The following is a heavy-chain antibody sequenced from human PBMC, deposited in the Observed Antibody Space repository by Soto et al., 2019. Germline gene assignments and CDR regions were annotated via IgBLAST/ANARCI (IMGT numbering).Heavy chain of an antibody. D-gene: IGHD6-19*01. Sequence: EAQLLESGGGLVQPGGSLRLSCAASGFTFSSYAMSWVRQAPGKGLEWVSAISGSGGTTYYADSVKGRFTFSRDNSKNTLYLQMNSLRAEDTAVYYCAKTAHGWFSAFDIWGQGTMVTVSS. V-gene: IGHV3-23*01. J-gene: IGHJ3*02. CDR1: GFTFSSYA. CDR3: AKTAHGWFSAFDI. CDR2: ISGSGGTT.